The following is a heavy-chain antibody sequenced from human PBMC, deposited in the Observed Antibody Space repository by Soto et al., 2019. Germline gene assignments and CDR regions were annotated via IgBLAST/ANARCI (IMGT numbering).Heavy chain of an antibody. V-gene: IGHV4-61*01. Sequence: SETLSLTCTVSGGSVSSGSYYWSLIRQPPGKGLEWIGYIYYSGSTNYNPSLKSRVTISVDTSKNQFSLKLSSVTAADTAVYYCARGAVYYDSSGYFDYWGQGTLVTVSS. CDR3: ARGAVYYDSSGYFDY. CDR1: GGSVSSGSYY. J-gene: IGHJ4*02. D-gene: IGHD3-22*01. CDR2: IYYSGST.